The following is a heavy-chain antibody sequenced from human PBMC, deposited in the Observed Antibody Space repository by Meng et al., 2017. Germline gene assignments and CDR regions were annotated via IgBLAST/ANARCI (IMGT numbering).Heavy chain of an antibody. J-gene: IGHJ4*02. Sequence: QGHLQESGPGLVKPSGTLSLTCAVSGGSISSSNWWSWVRQPPGKGLEWIGEIYHSGSTNYNPSLKSRVTISVDKSKNQFSLKLSSVTAADTAVYYCARAGVGYYDSSGPYSYWGQGTLVTVSS. D-gene: IGHD3-22*01. CDR3: ARAGVGYYDSSGPYSY. CDR2: IYHSGST. CDR1: GGSISSSNW. V-gene: IGHV4-4*02.